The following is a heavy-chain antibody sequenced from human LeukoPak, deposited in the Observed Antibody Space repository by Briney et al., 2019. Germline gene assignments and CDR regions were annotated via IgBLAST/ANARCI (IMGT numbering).Heavy chain of an antibody. J-gene: IGHJ4*02. CDR3: ARAAGSYGGWDY. D-gene: IGHD3-10*01. Sequence: GRSLRLSCAASGFTFSSYAMHWVRQAPGKGLECVAVISYDGSNKYYADSVKGRFTISRGNSKNTLYLQMNSLRAGDTAVYYCARAAGSYGGWDYWSQGTLVTVSS. CDR1: GFTFSSYA. CDR2: ISYDGSNK. V-gene: IGHV3-30-3*01.